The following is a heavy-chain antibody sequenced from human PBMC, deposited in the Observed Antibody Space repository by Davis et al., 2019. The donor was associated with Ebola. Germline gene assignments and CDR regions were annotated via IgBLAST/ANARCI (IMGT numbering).Heavy chain of an antibody. CDR2: FVAYNGRT. CDR1: GYTFTDYY. J-gene: IGHJ4*02. V-gene: IGHV1-2*02. CDR3: ATSATFVEGGRGDY. Sequence: ASVKVSCKASGYTFTDYYIHWVRQAPGQGLEWMGCFVAYNGRTDYAQKFQGRVTMTRDTSTNTAYMELSDLRYDDTAVYYCATSATFVEGGRGDYWGQGTLVTVSS. D-gene: IGHD5-24*01.